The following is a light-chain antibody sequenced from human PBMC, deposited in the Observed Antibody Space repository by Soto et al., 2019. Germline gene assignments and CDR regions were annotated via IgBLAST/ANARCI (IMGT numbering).Light chain of an antibody. CDR3: SSYAGSNNLLDF. Sequence: QSALTQPPSASGSPGQSVTISCTGTSSDVGAYNYVSWYQQHPGKAPKLMIYEVSKRPSGVPDRFSGSKSGNTASLTVSGLQAEDEADYYCSSYAGSNNLLDFFGTGTKLTVL. V-gene: IGLV2-8*01. CDR2: EVS. CDR1: SSDVGAYNY. J-gene: IGLJ1*01.